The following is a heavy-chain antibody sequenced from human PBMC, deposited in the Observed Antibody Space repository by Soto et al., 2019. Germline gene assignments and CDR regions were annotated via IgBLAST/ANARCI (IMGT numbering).Heavy chain of an antibody. V-gene: IGHV4-34*01. Sequence: PSETLSLTCGVFIGSPPDHYWPWIRRTPGKGLEWIGEINHSGITDYNPSLKSRVTLSLDTSKNQFSLKVTALTAADTAVYYCARGKPSGYRFGPRNFFYYGMDVWGPGTTVTVSS. J-gene: IGHJ6*02. CDR2: INHSGIT. CDR3: ARGKPSGYRFGPRNFFYYGMDV. CDR1: IGSPPDHY. D-gene: IGHD5-18*01.